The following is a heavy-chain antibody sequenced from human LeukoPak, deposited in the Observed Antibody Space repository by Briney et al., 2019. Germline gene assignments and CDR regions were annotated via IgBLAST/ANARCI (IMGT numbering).Heavy chain of an antibody. J-gene: IGHJ5*02. CDR3: AKDLETHCSGGSCYLNWFEP. CDR1: GFTFSSYA. Sequence: GGSLRLSCAASGFTFSSYAMSWVRQAPGKGLEWVSAISGSGGSTYYADSVKGRFTISRDNSKNTLYLQMNSLRAEDTAVYYCAKDLETHCSGGSCYLNWFEPWGQGTLVTVSS. CDR2: ISGSGGST. V-gene: IGHV3-23*01. D-gene: IGHD2-15*01.